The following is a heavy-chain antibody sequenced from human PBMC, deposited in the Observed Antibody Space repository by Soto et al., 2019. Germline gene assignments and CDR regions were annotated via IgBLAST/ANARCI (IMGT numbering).Heavy chain of an antibody. CDR1: GGTFSSYA. CDR3: ARGVWGSVTTIDY. J-gene: IGHJ4*02. Sequence: GASVKVSCKASGGTFSSYAISWVRQAPGQGLGWMGWIIPIFGPANYAQKCQGRVTITADKSTSTAYMALSSLRSEDTAVYYCARGVWGSVTTIDYWGQGTLVTVSS. D-gene: IGHD3-10*01. CDR2: IIPIFGPA. V-gene: IGHV1-69*06.